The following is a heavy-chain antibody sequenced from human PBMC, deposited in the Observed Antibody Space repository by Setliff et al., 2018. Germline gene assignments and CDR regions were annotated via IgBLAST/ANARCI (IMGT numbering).Heavy chain of an antibody. J-gene: IGHJ6*03. Sequence: LSLTCTVSGDSISGAKYYWSWIRQSAGKGLECIGRIYTDGSTKYNPSLNSRVALSIDTSKSQFSLRLSSVTAADTAVYFCARVTGFLYMDVWGKGTTVTVSS. CDR1: GDSISGAKYY. D-gene: IGHD3-3*01. CDR3: ARVTGFLYMDV. CDR2: IYTDGST. V-gene: IGHV4-61*02.